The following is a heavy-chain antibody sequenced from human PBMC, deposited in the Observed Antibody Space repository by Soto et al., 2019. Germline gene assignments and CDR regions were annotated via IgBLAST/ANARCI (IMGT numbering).Heavy chain of an antibody. J-gene: IGHJ6*02. Sequence: ASVKVSCKASGYTFTSYAMHWVRQAPGQRLEWMGWINAGNGNTKYPQKFQGRVTITRDTSASTAYMELSSLRSEDTAVYYCARECDFWSGLPNYYGMDVCGQGTTVTVSS. CDR1: GYTFTSYA. V-gene: IGHV1-3*01. D-gene: IGHD3-3*01. CDR3: ARECDFWSGLPNYYGMDV. CDR2: INAGNGNT.